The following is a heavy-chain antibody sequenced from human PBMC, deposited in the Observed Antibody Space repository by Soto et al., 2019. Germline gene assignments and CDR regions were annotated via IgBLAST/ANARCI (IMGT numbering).Heavy chain of an antibody. CDR2: IYYSGST. V-gene: IGHV4-59*01. J-gene: IGHJ3*02. D-gene: IGHD3-3*01. CDR3: ARDLGYYDFWSGYAPAFDI. Sequence: PSETLSLTCTVSGGSMSSYYWSWIRQPPGKGLEWIGYIYYSGSTNYNPSLKSRGTISVDTSKNQFSLKLSSVTAAGTAVYYCARDLGYYDFWSGYAPAFDIWGQGTMVTVSS. CDR1: GGSMSSYY.